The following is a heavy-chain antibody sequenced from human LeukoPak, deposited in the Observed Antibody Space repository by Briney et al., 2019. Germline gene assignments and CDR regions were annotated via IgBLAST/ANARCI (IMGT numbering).Heavy chain of an antibody. D-gene: IGHD5-12*01. J-gene: IGHJ4*02. CDR3: AKDRRLPWDYFDS. CDR1: GFTFSSYA. Sequence: GGSLRLSCVASGFTFSSYAMSWFRQAPGRGLEWVSAIDGSGGSTYYADSVRGRFTISRDNSKNTLYLQMHSLRAEDTAIYYCAKDRRLPWDYFDSWGQGTQVTVSS. V-gene: IGHV3-23*01. CDR2: IDGSGGST.